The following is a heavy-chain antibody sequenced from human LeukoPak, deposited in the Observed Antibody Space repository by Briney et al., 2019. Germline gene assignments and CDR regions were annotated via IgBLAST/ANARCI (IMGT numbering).Heavy chain of an antibody. D-gene: IGHD1-26*01. V-gene: IGHV1-8*01. CDR3: ARGRVGATPTLDY. Sequence: GASVKVSCKASGYTFTSYDINWVRQATGQGLEWMGWMNPNSGNTGYAQKFQGRVTMTRNTSISTAYMELSRLRSDDTAVYYCARGRVGATPTLDYWGQGTLVTVSS. J-gene: IGHJ4*02. CDR2: MNPNSGNT. CDR1: GYTFTSYD.